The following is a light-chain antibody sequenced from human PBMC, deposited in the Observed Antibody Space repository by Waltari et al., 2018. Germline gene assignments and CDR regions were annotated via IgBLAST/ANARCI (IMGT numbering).Light chain of an antibody. CDR2: ETY. V-gene: IGKV1-5*03. CDR3: LQYNDYATWT. Sequence: DIQMTQSPSTLSASVGDRVTITCRASQSISNWLAWYQQKPGKAPKLLIYETYTLESGVPSRFSGSGYGTEFTLTISSLQPDDFATYFCLQYNDYATWTFGQGTKVEVK. J-gene: IGKJ1*01. CDR1: QSISNW.